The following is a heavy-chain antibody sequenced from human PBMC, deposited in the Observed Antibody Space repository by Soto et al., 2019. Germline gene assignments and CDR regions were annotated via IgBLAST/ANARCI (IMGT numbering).Heavy chain of an antibody. CDR1: GFTFSDYA. Sequence: VQLVESGGGVVQPGRSLRLSCAASGFTFSDYAMHWVRQAPGKGLEWVAVVSHDGRNTHYADSVKGRFTISRDSSKNPVSREMTSLSAEDTAVYYCAKGGRQWLVTSDFNYWGQGALVNVSS. V-gene: IGHV3-30*18. J-gene: IGHJ4*02. D-gene: IGHD6-19*01. CDR2: VSHDGRNT. CDR3: AKGGRQWLVTSDFNY.